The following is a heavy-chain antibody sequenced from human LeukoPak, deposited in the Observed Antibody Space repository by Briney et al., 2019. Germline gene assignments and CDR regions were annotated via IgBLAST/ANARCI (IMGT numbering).Heavy chain of an antibody. Sequence: SETLSLTCTVSGGSISSHYWSWIRQPPGKGLEWIGYIYYGGSTNYNPSLKSRVTISVDTSKNQFSLKLSSVTAADTAVFYCARGYYDILTGYYMAYYFDYWGQGTLVTVSS. J-gene: IGHJ4*02. D-gene: IGHD3-9*01. CDR2: IYYGGST. CDR3: ARGYYDILTGYYMAYYFDY. V-gene: IGHV4-59*11. CDR1: GGSISSHY.